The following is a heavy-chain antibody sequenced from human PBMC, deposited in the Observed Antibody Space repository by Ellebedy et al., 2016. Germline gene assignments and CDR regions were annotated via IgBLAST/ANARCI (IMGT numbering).Heavy chain of an antibody. CDR3: ARGRYFAGRGGLDV. V-gene: IGHV4-59*01. J-gene: IGHJ6*02. Sequence: SETLSLTXAVSGGSISNFYWIWIRQAPGKGLEWLGSVYYTGDTNYAPSLKSRVTMSVDTSKNHFSLRLTSVTAADTALYYCARGRYFAGRGGLDVWGQGTTVTVS. CDR1: GGSISNFY. D-gene: IGHD2/OR15-2a*01. CDR2: VYYTGDT.